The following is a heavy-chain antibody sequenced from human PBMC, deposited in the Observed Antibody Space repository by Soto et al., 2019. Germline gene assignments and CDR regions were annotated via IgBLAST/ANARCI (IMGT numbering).Heavy chain of an antibody. Sequence: PGGSLRLSCSASGFTFSSYAMHWVRQAPGKGLEYVSAISSNGGSTYYADSVKGRFTISRDNSKNTLYLQMSSLRAEDTAVYYCMKDPESIAAAVYFDYWGHGTLVTVSS. D-gene: IGHD6-13*01. CDR1: GFTFSSYA. CDR3: MKDPESIAAAVYFDY. J-gene: IGHJ4*01. V-gene: IGHV3-64D*06. CDR2: ISSNGGST.